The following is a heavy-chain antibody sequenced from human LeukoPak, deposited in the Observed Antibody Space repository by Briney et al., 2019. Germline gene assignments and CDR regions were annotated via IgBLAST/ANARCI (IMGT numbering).Heavy chain of an antibody. CDR3: AKGQSSSGLRNYFDY. D-gene: IGHD3-22*01. CDR2: ISASGGTT. V-gene: IGHV3-23*01. Sequence: PGGSLRLXCAASGFTFSSYDMSWVRQAPGKVLEWVSGISASGGTTYYADSVKGRFTISRDNSKNTLYLQMNSLRAEDTAVYYCAKGQSSSGLRNYFDYWGQGTLVTVYS. J-gene: IGHJ4*02. CDR1: GFTFSSYD.